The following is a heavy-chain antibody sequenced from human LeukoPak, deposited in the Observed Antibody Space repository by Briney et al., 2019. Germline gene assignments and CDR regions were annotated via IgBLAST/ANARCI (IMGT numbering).Heavy chain of an antibody. CDR1: GFTFSSYW. J-gene: IGHJ4*02. V-gene: IGHV3-48*04. CDR3: ASHYGDYVWGHF. Sequence: GGSLRLSCAASGFTFSSYWMHWVRQAPGKGLEWVSYISSSGSTKYYADSVKGRFTISRDNAKNSLYLQLNSLRAEDTAVYYCASHYGDYVWGHFWGQGTLVTVSS. CDR2: ISSSGSTK. D-gene: IGHD4-17*01.